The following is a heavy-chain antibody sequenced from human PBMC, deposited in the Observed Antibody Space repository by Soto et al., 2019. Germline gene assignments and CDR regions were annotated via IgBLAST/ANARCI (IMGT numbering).Heavy chain of an antibody. CDR1: GYTFTGYY. D-gene: IGHD5-12*01. CDR3: ARGSWLSPYYYYMDV. Sequence: QVQLVQSGAEVKKPGASVKVSCKASGYTFTGYYMHWVRQAPGQGLEWMGWINPNSGGTNYAQKFQGWVTMTRDTSLSTAYMELSRLRSDDTAVYYCARGSWLSPYYYYMDVWGKGTTVTVSS. CDR2: INPNSGGT. V-gene: IGHV1-2*04. J-gene: IGHJ6*03.